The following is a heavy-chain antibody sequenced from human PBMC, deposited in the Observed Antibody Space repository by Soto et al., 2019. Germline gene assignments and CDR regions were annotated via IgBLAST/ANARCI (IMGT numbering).Heavy chain of an antibody. CDR2: INHSGST. CDR1: GGSFSGYY. CDR3: AREEQGAAAGDNWFDP. J-gene: IGHJ5*02. V-gene: IGHV4-34*01. D-gene: IGHD6-13*01. Sequence: PSETLSLTCAVYGGSFSGYYWSWIRQPPGKGLEWIGEINHSGSTNYKPSLKSRVTISVDTSKNQFSLKLSSVTAADTAVYYCAREEQGAAAGDNWFDPWGQGTLVTVSS.